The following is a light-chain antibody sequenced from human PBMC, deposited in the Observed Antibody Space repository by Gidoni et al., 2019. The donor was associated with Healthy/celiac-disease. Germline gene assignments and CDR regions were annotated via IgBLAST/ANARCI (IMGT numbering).Light chain of an antibody. Sequence: DVVMTQSPLSLPVTLGQPASISCRSSQSLVYSDGHTYLNWFQQRQGQSPRRLIYKVSNRDSGVPDRFSGSGSGTDFTLKISRVEAEDVGVYYCMQGTHWPPTFGQGTKVEIK. CDR2: KVS. CDR3: MQGTHWPPT. CDR1: QSLVYSDGHTY. V-gene: IGKV2-30*01. J-gene: IGKJ1*01.